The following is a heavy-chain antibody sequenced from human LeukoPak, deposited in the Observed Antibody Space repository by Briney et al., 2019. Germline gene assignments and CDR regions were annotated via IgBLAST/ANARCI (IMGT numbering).Heavy chain of an antibody. V-gene: IGHV1-69*05. J-gene: IGHJ4*02. CDR1: GGTFSSYA. Sequence: ASVKVSCKASGGTFSSYAISWVRQAPGQGLEWMGGIIPIFGTANYAQKFQGRGTITTDESTSTAYMELSSLRSEDTAVYYCARARITMVRGVIAFDYWGQGALVTVSS. CDR2: IIPIFGTA. D-gene: IGHD3-10*01. CDR3: ARARITMVRGVIAFDY.